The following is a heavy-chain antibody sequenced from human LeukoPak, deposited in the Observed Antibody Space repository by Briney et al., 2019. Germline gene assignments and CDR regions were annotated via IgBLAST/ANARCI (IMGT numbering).Heavy chain of an antibody. CDR1: GGSFSAYY. V-gene: IGHV4-34*01. CDR2: VNHSGST. D-gene: IGHD7-27*01. CDR3: ARVVWGGDFHYSLDV. J-gene: IGHJ6*03. Sequence: AETLSLTCAVYGGSFSAYYWSWIRQPPGKRLEWIGEVNHSGSTNYNPSFKSRVTMSVDTSKNQVSLKLRSVTAADTAVYYCARVVWGGDFHYSLDVWGKGTTVIVSS.